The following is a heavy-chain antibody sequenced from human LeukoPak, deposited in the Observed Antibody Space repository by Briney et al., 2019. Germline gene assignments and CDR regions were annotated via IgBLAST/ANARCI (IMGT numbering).Heavy chain of an antibody. J-gene: IGHJ4*02. V-gene: IGHV3-21*01. CDR1: GFTFSSYN. CDR3: ARVSLLAGNQYGSGSYDF. D-gene: IGHD3-10*01. CDR2: ISSSSSYI. Sequence: GGSLRLSCAASGFTFSSYNLNWVRQAPGKGLEWVSAISSSSSYIYYADSAKGRFTISRDNAKSSLHLQMNSLRAEDTAVYYCARVSLLAGNQYGSGSYDFWGQGTLVTVSS.